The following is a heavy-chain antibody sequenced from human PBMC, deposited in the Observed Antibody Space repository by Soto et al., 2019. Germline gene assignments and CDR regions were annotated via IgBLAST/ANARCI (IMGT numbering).Heavy chain of an antibody. CDR3: ARGKGSSWPFDY. V-gene: IGHV3-30-3*01. D-gene: IGHD6-13*01. Sequence: GGSLRLSCAASGFTFISYAMHWVRQAPGKGLEWVAVISYDGSNKYYADSVKGRFTISRDNSKNTLYLQMNSLRAEDTAVYYCARGKGSSWPFDYWGQGTLVTVSS. CDR2: ISYDGSNK. CDR1: GFTFISYA. J-gene: IGHJ4*02.